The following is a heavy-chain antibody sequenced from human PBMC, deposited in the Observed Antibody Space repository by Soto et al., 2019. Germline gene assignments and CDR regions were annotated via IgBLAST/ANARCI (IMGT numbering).Heavy chain of an antibody. CDR1: GFTFSSYG. D-gene: IGHD2-15*01. CDR2: ISYDGSNK. J-gene: IGHJ6*02. Sequence: QVQLVESGGGVVQPGRSLRLSCAASGFTFSSYGMHWVRQAPGKGLEWVAVISYDGSNKYYADSVKGRFTISRDNSKNTLYLQMNSLRAEDTAVYYCAKGFTVVVADDYGMDVWGQGTTVTVSS. CDR3: AKGFTVVVADDYGMDV. V-gene: IGHV3-30*18.